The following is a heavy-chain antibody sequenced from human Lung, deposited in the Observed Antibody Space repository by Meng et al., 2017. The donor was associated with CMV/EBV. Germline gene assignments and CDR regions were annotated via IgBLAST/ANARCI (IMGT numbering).Heavy chain of an antibody. J-gene: IGHJ5*02. CDR2: ISGSGVST. CDR3: ATVLTLGERSA. V-gene: IGHV3-23*01. Sequence: SFPHSGFTFRTYSMSWVRQAPGKGLEWVSGISGSGVSTYYADSVKGRFTISRDNSKNTLYLQMNSLRAEDTAIYYCATVLTLGERSAWGPGKMVNGAS. CDR1: GFTFRTYS. D-gene: IGHD3-16*01.